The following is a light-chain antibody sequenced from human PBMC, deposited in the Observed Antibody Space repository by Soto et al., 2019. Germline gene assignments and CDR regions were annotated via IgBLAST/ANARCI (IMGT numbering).Light chain of an antibody. CDR1: SSNVGGYNY. CDR2: DVY. V-gene: IGLV2-11*01. J-gene: IGLJ1*01. Sequence: QSALTQPRSVSGSPGQSVTISCTGTSSNVGGYNYVSWYQHHPGKAPKLVIYDVYNRPSGVPDRFSGSKSDNTASLTISGLQAEDEADYYCSSYTSSSTYVFGTG. CDR3: SSYTSSSTYV.